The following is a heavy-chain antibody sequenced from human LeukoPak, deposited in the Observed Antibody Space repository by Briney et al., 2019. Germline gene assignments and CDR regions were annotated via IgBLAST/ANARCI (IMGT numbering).Heavy chain of an antibody. CDR2: ISASGGST. CDR1: GFTFSSYA. D-gene: IGHD3-10*01. CDR3: AKDIFTMVRGVVDY. Sequence: LTGGSLRLSCAASGFTFSSYAMNWVRQAPGRGLEWVSAISASGGSTYYTDSVKGRFTISRDNSKNTLYLQMNSLRAEDTALYYCAKDIFTMVRGVVDYWGQGTLVTVSS. J-gene: IGHJ4*02. V-gene: IGHV3-23*01.